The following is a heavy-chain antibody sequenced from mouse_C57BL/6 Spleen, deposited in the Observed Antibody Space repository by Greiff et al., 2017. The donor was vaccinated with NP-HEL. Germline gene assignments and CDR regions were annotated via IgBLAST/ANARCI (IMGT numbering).Heavy chain of an antibody. CDR1: GYTFTSYW. D-gene: IGHD2-4*01. V-gene: IGHV1-64*01. Sequence: QVQLQQPGAELVKPGASVKLSCKASGYTFTSYWMHWVKQRPGQGLEWIGMIHPNSGSTNYNEKFKSKATLTVDKSSSTAYMQLSSLTSEDSAVYYCARVYDYDDQYYFDYWGQGTTLTVSS. CDR3: ARVYDYDDQYYFDY. J-gene: IGHJ2*01. CDR2: IHPNSGST.